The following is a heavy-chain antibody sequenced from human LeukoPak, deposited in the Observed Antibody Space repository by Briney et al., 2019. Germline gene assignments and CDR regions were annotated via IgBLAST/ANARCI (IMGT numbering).Heavy chain of an antibody. J-gene: IGHJ4*02. V-gene: IGHV1-2*02. D-gene: IGHD1-1*01. CDR2: INPNSGGT. CDR3: ARARLSWFDY. Sequence: ASVNVCLKSAVYTFTRYYMHWVRQAPGQGIEWMGWINPNSGGTNYAQKCQGRVTMARDTSISTAYMELGRLRSDDTAVYYCARARLSWFDYWGQGTLVTVST. CDR1: VYTFTRYY.